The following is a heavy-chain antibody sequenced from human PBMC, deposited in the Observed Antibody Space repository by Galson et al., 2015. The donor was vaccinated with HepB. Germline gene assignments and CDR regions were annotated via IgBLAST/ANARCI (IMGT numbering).Heavy chain of an antibody. CDR3: ASPSITMVRGVIIRSWGAFDI. Sequence: SLRLSCAASGFTFSSYGMHWVRQAPGKGLEWVAVIWYDGSNKYYADSVKGRFTISRDNSKNTLYLQMNSLRAEDTAVYYCASPSITMVRGVIIRSWGAFDIWGQGTMVTVSS. D-gene: IGHD3-10*01. CDR2: IWYDGSNK. CDR1: GFTFSSYG. V-gene: IGHV3-33*08. J-gene: IGHJ3*02.